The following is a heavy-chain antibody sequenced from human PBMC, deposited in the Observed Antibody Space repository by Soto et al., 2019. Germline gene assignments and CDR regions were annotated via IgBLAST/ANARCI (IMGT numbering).Heavy chain of an antibody. V-gene: IGHV3-30-3*01. D-gene: IGHD6-13*01. CDR2: ISYDGSNK. Sequence: GGSLRLSCAASGFTFSSYAMHWVRQAPGKGLEWVAVISYDGSNKYYADSVKGRFTISRDNSKNTLYLQMNSLRAEDTAVYYCARVPMQQLGYYYGMDVWGQGTTVTVSS. J-gene: IGHJ6*02. CDR3: ARVPMQQLGYYYGMDV. CDR1: GFTFSSYA.